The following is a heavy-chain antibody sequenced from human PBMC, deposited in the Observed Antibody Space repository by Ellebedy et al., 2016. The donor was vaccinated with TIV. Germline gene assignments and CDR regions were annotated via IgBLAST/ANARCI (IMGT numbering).Heavy chain of an antibody. CDR1: GFSLSVYA. V-gene: IGHV3-23*01. Sequence: PGGSLRLSCAASGFSLSVYAMSWVRQAPGKGLEWVSSISDSGSRTDYADSVKGRLTISRDNSKDTFYLQVNSLRAEDTAVYYCAHFLGNNMVRGVVTALDYWGQGALVTVSS. D-gene: IGHD3-10*01. J-gene: IGHJ4*02. CDR2: ISDSGSRT. CDR3: AHFLGNNMVRGVVTALDY.